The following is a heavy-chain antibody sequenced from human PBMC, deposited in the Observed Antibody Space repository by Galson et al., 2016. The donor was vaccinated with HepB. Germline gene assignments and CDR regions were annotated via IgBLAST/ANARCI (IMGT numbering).Heavy chain of an antibody. CDR1: GFTFSSYG. V-gene: IGHV3-33*01. Sequence: SLRLSCAASGFTFSSYGMHWVRQAPGKGLEWVAVIWYDGSNKYYADSVKGRFTISRDNSKNTLYLQMNSLRAEDTAVYYCARDAPVAVTAFDIWGQGTMVTASS. CDR2: IWYDGSNK. J-gene: IGHJ3*02. D-gene: IGHD6-19*01. CDR3: ARDAPVAVTAFDI.